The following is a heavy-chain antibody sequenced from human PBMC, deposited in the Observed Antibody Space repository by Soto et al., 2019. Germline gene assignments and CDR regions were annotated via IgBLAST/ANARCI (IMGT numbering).Heavy chain of an antibody. D-gene: IGHD3-10*01. CDR3: ARARAYYDGSGSYYYYYGMDV. CDR2: IIPIFGTA. Sequence: QVQLVQSGAEVKKPGSSVKVSCKASGGTFSSYAISWVRQAPGQGLEWMGGIIPIFGTANYAQKFQGGVTITADESTSTAYMELSSLRSEDTAVYYCARARAYYDGSGSYYYYYGMDVWGQGTTVTVSS. CDR1: GGTFSSYA. V-gene: IGHV1-69*01. J-gene: IGHJ6*02.